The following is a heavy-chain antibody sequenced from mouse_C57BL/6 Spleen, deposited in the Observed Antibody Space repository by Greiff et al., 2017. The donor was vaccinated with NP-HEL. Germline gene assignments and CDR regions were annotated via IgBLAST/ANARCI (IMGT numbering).Heavy chain of an antibody. CDR1: GYSITSGYY. J-gene: IGHJ3*01. CDR3: ARKGDDYDGWFAY. V-gene: IGHV3-6*01. Sequence: EVQVVESGPGLVKPSQSLSLTCSVTGYSITSGYYWNWIRQFPGNKLEWMGYISYDGSNNYNPSLKNRISITRDTSKNQFFLKLNSVTTEDTATYYCARKGDDYDGWFAYWGQGTLVTVSA. D-gene: IGHD2-4*01. CDR2: ISYDGSN.